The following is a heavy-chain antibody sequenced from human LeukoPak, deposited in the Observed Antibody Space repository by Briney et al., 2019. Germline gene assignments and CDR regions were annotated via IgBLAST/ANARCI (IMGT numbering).Heavy chain of an antibody. D-gene: IGHD3-16*01. CDR2: IDQSGGRN. CDR1: GFTFSNAW. V-gene: IGHV3-7*05. Sequence: PGGSLRLSCAASGFTFSNAWMNWVRQAPGRGLEWVANIDQSGGRNNYVDSVKGRFTISRDNAKNSLFLEMSSLRADDTAVYFCARDVEGGTFDIWGQGTTVTVSS. J-gene: IGHJ3*02. CDR3: ARDVEGGTFDI.